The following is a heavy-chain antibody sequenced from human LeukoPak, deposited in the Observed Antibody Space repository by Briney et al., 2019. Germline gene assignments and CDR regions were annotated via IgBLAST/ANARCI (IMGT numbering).Heavy chain of an antibody. CDR1: GGSFSGYC. J-gene: IGHJ4*02. V-gene: IGHV4-34*01. Sequence: SETLSLTCAVYGGSFSGYCWSWIRQPPGKGLEWIGEINHSGSTNYNPSLKSRVTISVDTSKNQFSLKLSSVTAADTAVYYCARGYSYGLDYWGQGTLVTVSS. CDR2: INHSGST. D-gene: IGHD5-18*01. CDR3: ARGYSYGLDY.